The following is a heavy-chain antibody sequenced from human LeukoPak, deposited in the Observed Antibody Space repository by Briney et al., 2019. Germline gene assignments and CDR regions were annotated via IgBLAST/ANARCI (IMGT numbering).Heavy chain of an antibody. J-gene: IGHJ3*02. Sequence: SETLSLTCAVSGGSISSSNWWSWVRPPPGKGLEWIGEIFHSGSTNYNPSLKSRVTISLDMSKNQFSLKLSSVTAADTAVYYCAKASRSAVDIWGQGTTVTVS. V-gene: IGHV4-4*02. CDR1: GGSISSSNW. CDR2: IFHSGST. CDR3: AKASRSAVDI. D-gene: IGHD1-14*01.